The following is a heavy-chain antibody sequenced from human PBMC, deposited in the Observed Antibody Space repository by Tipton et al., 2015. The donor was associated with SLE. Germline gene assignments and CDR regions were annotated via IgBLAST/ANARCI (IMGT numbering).Heavy chain of an antibody. CDR1: GFTFSGYA. J-gene: IGHJ3*02. CDR2: IYSGGST. V-gene: IGHV3-53*05. Sequence: SLRLSCVASGFTFSGYAMSWVRQATGKGLEWVSVIYSGGSTNYVDFEKSRCTISRDSLKNTVYLQMNSLRTEDTAMYFCARDADCELLLDHLCAFDIGGRGTRVTVSS. CDR3: ARDADCELLLDHLCAFDI. D-gene: IGHD2-21*01.